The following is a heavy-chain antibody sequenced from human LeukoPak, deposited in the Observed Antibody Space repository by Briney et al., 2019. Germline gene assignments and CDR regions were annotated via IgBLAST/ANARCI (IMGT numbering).Heavy chain of an antibody. Sequence: GESLKISCKGSGYSFTSYWISWVRQMPGKGLEWMGRIDPSDSYTNYSPSFQDHVTISADKSISTAYLQWSGLKASDTAMYYCARQVEDIVVVVAATPHYGMDVWGKGTTVTVSS. V-gene: IGHV5-10-1*01. CDR3: ARQVEDIVVVVAATPHYGMDV. J-gene: IGHJ6*04. CDR1: GYSFTSYW. CDR2: IDPSDSYT. D-gene: IGHD2-15*01.